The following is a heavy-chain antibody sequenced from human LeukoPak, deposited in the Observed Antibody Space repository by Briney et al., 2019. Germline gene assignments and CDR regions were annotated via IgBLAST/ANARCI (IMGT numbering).Heavy chain of an antibody. J-gene: IGHJ4*02. CDR2: IYYSGST. D-gene: IGHD4-23*01. CDR1: GGSISSYY. V-gene: IGHV4-59*12. Sequence: SETLSLTCTVSGGSISSYYWSWIRQPPGKGLEWIGYIYYSGSTNYNPSLKSRVTISVDTSKNQFSLKLSSVTAADTAVYYCVNSGIMAQRTYFDYWGQGTLVTVSS. CDR3: VNSGIMAQRTYFDY.